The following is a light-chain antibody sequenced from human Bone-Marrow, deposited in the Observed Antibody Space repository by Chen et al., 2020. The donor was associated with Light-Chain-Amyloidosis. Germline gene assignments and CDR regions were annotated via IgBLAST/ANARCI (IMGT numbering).Light chain of an antibody. V-gene: IGKV3-20*01. CDR1: QTISSNY. CDR2: GSS. CDR3: QQYGTSPRT. J-gene: IGKJ4*01. Sequence: EIVLTQSSGTLSLSPGEGANLSCRASQTISSNYLTWYQQKFGQAPRLLIYGSSSRATGIPDRFTGSGSGTDFTLTINRLEPEDCAMYYCQQYGTSPRTFGGGTKVEIK.